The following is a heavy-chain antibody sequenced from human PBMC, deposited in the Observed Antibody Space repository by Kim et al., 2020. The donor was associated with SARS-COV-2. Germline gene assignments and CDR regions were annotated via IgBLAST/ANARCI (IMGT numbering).Heavy chain of an antibody. CDR3: ARDGSGYDYGAFDI. Sequence: SETLSLTCAVYGGSFSGYYWSWIRQPPGKGLEWIGEINHSGSTNYNPSLKSRVTISVDTSKNKFSLKLSSVTAADTAVYYCARDGSGYDYGAFDIWGQGTMVTVSS. CDR1: GGSFSGYY. CDR2: INHSGST. V-gene: IGHV4-34*01. D-gene: IGHD5-12*01. J-gene: IGHJ3*02.